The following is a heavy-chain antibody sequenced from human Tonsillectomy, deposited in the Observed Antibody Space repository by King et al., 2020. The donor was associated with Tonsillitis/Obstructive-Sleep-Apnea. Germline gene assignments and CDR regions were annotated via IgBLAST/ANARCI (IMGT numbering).Heavy chain of an antibody. CDR1: GFTFSSNA. D-gene: IGHD1-26*01. J-gene: IGHJ4*02. Sequence: VQLVESGGGLVQPGGSLRLSCAASGFTFSSNAMSWVRQAPGKGLEWVSAISVMGGRKYYADSVKGRFTISRDNSNNTLYLQMNSLRAEDTAVYYCAKDGIVSGSPNYFDYWGQGTLVTVSS. CDR3: AKDGIVSGSPNYFDY. V-gene: IGHV3-23*04. CDR2: ISVMGGRK.